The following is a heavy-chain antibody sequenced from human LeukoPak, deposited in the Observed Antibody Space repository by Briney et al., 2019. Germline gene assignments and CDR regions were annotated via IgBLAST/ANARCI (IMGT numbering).Heavy chain of an antibody. V-gene: IGHV3-7*01. CDR2: IKQDGSEK. CDR1: GFTSSSYW. Sequence: PGGSLRLSCAASGFTSSSYWMSWVRQAPEKGLEWVANIKQDGSEKYYVDSVKGRLTISRDNAKNSLYLQMNSLRAEDTAVYYCARGKGLDVWGQGTTVTVSS. CDR3: ARGKGLDV. J-gene: IGHJ6*02.